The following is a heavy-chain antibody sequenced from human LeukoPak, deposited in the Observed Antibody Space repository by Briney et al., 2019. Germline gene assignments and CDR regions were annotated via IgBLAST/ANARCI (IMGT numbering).Heavy chain of an antibody. J-gene: IGHJ4*02. CDR3: ARARAGPRPSKWLLSPVGYDFDY. V-gene: IGHV4-34*01. CDR2: IKHRGST. CDR1: GGSFSGYY. Sequence: SETLSLTCAVYGGSFSGYYWSWIRQPPGKGLEWIGEIKHRGSTYYNPSLKSRVTISVETSKNQFSLKLSSVTAADTAVYYCARARAGPRPSKWLLSPVGYDFDYWGQGTLVTASS. D-gene: IGHD3-22*01.